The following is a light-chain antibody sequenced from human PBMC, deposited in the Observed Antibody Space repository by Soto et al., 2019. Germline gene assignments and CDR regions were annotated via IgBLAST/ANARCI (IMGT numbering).Light chain of an antibody. CDR1: QSVSSSY. V-gene: IGKV3-20*01. Sequence: EIVLTLSPGTLSLSPGERATLSCRASQSVSSSYLAWYQQKPGQAPRLLIYGASSRATGIPDRFSGSGSGTDFTLTISRLEPEDSAVYYCQQCVTSPWTFGQGTKVDI. CDR3: QQCVTSPWT. J-gene: IGKJ1*01. CDR2: GAS.